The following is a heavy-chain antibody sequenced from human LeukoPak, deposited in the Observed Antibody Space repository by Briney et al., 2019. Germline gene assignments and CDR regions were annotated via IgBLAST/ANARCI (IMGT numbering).Heavy chain of an antibody. CDR2: IYKSGSS. V-gene: IGHV4-4*07. CDR1: GGSISTYY. Sequence: PSETLSLTFSVSGGSISTYYWSWIRQSAGKGLEWIGRIYKSGSSNYNPSLKSRVSMSVDSSKNHFSLNLTSVTAEDTAVYYCARDECPLWSISCHRGFDPWGQGLLVTVSS. J-gene: IGHJ5*02. D-gene: IGHD2-2*02. CDR3: ARDECPLWSISCHRGFDP.